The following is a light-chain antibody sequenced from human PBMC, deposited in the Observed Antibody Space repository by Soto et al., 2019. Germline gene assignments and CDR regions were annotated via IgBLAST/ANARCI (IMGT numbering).Light chain of an antibody. CDR3: QQYGGSPRT. CDR1: QSVSSSQ. V-gene: IGKV3-20*01. J-gene: IGKJ1*01. CDR2: GAS. Sequence: EIAMTQSPATLSVSPGERATLSCGASQSVSSSQLAWYQQKPGQAPRLLIFGASSRAAGIPDRFSGSGSGTDFTLTITRLEPEDFAVYYCQQYGGSPRTFGRGTKVDIK.